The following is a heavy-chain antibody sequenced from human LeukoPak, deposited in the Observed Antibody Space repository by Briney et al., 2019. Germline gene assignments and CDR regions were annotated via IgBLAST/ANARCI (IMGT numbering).Heavy chain of an antibody. V-gene: IGHV3-23*01. CDR3: AKYSAAGPWDRDSSGCDD. CDR2: ISGSGGST. D-gene: IGHD3-22*01. J-gene: IGHJ4*02. Sequence: GGSLRLSCAASGFTFSSYAMSWVRQAPGKGLEWVSAISGSGGSTYYADTVKGRFTISRDNSKNTLYLQMNSLRAEDTAVYYCAKYSAAGPWDRDSSGCDDWGQGTLVTVSS. CDR1: GFTFSSYA.